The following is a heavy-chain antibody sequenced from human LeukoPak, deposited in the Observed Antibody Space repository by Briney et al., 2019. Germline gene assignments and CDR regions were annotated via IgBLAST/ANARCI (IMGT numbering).Heavy chain of an antibody. Sequence: ASVKVSCKASGYTFTSYGISWVRQAPGQGLEWMGWISAYNGHTKYAQKVQGRVTMTRDTSTSTAYMELRSLRSDDTAVYYCARDGHRRYHYDSSGREDAFDIWGQGTMVTVSS. J-gene: IGHJ3*02. D-gene: IGHD3-22*01. CDR1: GYTFTSYG. V-gene: IGHV1-18*01. CDR2: ISAYNGHT. CDR3: ARDGHRRYHYDSSGREDAFDI.